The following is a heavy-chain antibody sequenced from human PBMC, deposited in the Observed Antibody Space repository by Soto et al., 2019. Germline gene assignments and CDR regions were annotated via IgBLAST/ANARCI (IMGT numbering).Heavy chain of an antibody. D-gene: IGHD6-13*01. V-gene: IGHV4-59*01. CDR2: IYYSGST. J-gene: IGHJ5*02. CDR1: GGSISSYY. Sequence: SETLSLTCTVSGGSISSYYWSWIRQPPGKGLEWIGYIYYSGSTNYNPSLKSRVTISVDTSKNQFSLKLSSVTAADTAVYYCARGQQLWRFDPWGQGTLVTVSS. CDR3: ARGQQLWRFDP.